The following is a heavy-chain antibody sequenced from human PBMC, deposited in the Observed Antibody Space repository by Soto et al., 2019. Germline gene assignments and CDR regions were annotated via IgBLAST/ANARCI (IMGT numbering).Heavy chain of an antibody. CDR3: AKARLDDYVWGSYRLPLYYFDY. CDR1: GFTFSSYA. V-gene: IGHV3-23*01. Sequence: GGSLRLSCAASGFTFSSYAMSWVRQAPGKGLEWVSAISGSGGSTYYADSVKGRFTISRENSKNTLYLQMNSLRAEDTAVYYCAKARLDDYVWGSYRLPLYYFDYWGQGTLVTVSS. D-gene: IGHD3-16*02. J-gene: IGHJ4*02. CDR2: ISGSGGST.